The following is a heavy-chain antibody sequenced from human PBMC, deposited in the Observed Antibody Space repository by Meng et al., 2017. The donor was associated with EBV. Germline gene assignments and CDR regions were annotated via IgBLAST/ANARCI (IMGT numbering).Heavy chain of an antibody. CDR2: IYWDDDK. J-gene: IGHJ4*02. Sequence: QIPLKESGPTLVNPTQTLTLPCTFSGVSLSTRGVGVGWIRQPPGKALEWLALIYWDDDKRYSPSLKSRLTITKDTSKNQVVLTMTNMDPVDAATYYCAHIIAARPFDYWGQGTLVTVSS. CDR3: AHIIAARPFDY. D-gene: IGHD6-6*01. CDR1: GVSLSTRGVG. V-gene: IGHV2-5*02.